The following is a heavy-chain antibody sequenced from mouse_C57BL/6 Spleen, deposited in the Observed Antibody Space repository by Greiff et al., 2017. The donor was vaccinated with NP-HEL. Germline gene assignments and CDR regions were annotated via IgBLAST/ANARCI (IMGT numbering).Heavy chain of an antibody. D-gene: IGHD2-1*01. CDR3: ARIYYGNYQTPYWYFDV. CDR2: IYPGSGST. Sequence: QVQLQQPGAELVKPGASVKMSCKASGYTFTSYWITWVKQRPGQGLEWIGDIYPGSGSTNYNEKFKSKATLTVDTSSSTAYMQLSSLTSEDSAVYYCARIYYGNYQTPYWYFDVWGTGTTVTVSS. J-gene: IGHJ1*03. CDR1: GYTFTSYW. V-gene: IGHV1-55*01.